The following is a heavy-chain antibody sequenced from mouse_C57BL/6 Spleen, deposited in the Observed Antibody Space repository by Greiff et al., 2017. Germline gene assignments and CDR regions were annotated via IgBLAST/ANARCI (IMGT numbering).Heavy chain of an antibody. J-gene: IGHJ4*01. CDR3: TGATVVATENYYAMDY. CDR2: IDPETGGT. CDR1: GYTFTDYE. Sequence: VQLVESGAELVRPGASVTLSCKASGYTFTDYEMHWVKQTPVHGLEWIGAIDPETGGTAYNQKFKGKAILTADKSSSTAYMELRSLTSEDSAVYYCTGATVVATENYYAMDYWGQGTSVTVSS. V-gene: IGHV1-15*01. D-gene: IGHD1-1*01.